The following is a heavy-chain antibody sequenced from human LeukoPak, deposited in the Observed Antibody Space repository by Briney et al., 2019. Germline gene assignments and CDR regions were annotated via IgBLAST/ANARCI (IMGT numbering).Heavy chain of an antibody. CDR2: IYHSGST. V-gene: IGHV4-4*02. Sequence: PSETLSLTCAVSGGSISSSNWWSWVRQPPGKGLEWIGEIYHSGSTNYNPSLKSRVTISVDKSKNQFSLKLSSVTAADTAVYYCARKTYYDFWSGYLSAFDIWGQGTMVTASS. D-gene: IGHD3-3*01. CDR1: GGSISSSNW. CDR3: ARKTYYDFWSGYLSAFDI. J-gene: IGHJ3*02.